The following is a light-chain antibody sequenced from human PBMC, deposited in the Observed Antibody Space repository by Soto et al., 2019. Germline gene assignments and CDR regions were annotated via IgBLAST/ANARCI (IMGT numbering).Light chain of an antibody. CDR1: QSVSSSY. CDR3: QQYGSSPLT. CDR2: GAS. V-gene: IGKV3-20*01. Sequence: EIVLTTSPGTLSLSPGDRSPLSCRASQSVSSSYLVWYQQRPGQAHRLLIYGASSRATGIPDRFSGSGSGTDFTLTISRLEPEDFAVYYCQQYGSSPLTVGRGTKVDIK. J-gene: IGKJ4*01.